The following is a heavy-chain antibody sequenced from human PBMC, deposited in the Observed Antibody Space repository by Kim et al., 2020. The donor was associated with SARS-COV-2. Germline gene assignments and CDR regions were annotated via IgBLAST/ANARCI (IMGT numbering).Heavy chain of an antibody. CDR2: IYYSGST. Sequence: SETLSLTCTVSGGSISSSSYYWGWIRQPPGKGLEWIGSIYYSGSTYYNPSLKSRVTISVDTSKNQFSLKLSSVTAADTAVYYCARQNYYDSSGYFRTGDGMDVWGQGTTVTVSS. CDR1: GGSISSSSYY. D-gene: IGHD3-22*01. J-gene: IGHJ6*02. V-gene: IGHV4-39*01. CDR3: ARQNYYDSSGYFRTGDGMDV.